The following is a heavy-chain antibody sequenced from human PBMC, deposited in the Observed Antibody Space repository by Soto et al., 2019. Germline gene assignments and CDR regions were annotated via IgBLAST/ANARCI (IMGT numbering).Heavy chain of an antibody. J-gene: IGHJ4*02. D-gene: IGHD6-13*01. CDR3: ATQPRADAFDY. CDR2: ISYDGSNK. Sequence: QVQLVESGGGVVQPGRSLRLSCAASGFTFSSYGMHWVRQAPGKGLEWVAVISYDGSNKYYADSVKGRFTISRDNSKHTLYLQMNSLRAEDTAVYYCATQPRADAFDYWGQGTLVTVSS. V-gene: IGHV3-30*03. CDR1: GFTFSSYG.